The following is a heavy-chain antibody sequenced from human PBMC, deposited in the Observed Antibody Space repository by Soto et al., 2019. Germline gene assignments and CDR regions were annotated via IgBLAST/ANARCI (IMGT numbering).Heavy chain of an antibody. CDR1: GYTFRNYG. Sequence: QVQLVQSGGEVRTPGASVKVSCKASGYTFRNYGINWVRQAPGQGLEWMAWINTYNGNTDYAQKFQDRATLPTDTSTSTAYMELRSLRSDDTAVYYCAKSPRNEVETEWGQGTLVIVSS. D-gene: IGHD5-18*01. J-gene: IGHJ4*02. V-gene: IGHV1-18*01. CDR3: AKSPRNEVETE. CDR2: INTYNGNT.